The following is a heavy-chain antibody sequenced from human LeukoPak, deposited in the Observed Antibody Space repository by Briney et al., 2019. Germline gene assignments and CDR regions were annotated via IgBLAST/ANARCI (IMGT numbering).Heavy chain of an antibody. J-gene: IGHJ4*02. V-gene: IGHV3-7*01. Sequence: GGSLRLSCAASGFTFSDAWMSWVRQAPGKGLEWVANIKQDGSEKYYVDSVKGRFTISRDNAKNSLYLQMNSLRAEDTAVYYCARGYSYGYAYWGQGTLVTVSS. CDR2: IKQDGSEK. CDR1: GFTFSDAW. D-gene: IGHD5-18*01. CDR3: ARGYSYGYAY.